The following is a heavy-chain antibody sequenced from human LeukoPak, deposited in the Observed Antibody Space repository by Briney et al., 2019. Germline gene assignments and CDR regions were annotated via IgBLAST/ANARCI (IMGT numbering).Heavy chain of an antibody. CDR3: ARGLYYYGSGSYYAYGMDV. D-gene: IGHD3-10*01. CDR1: GGSISSYY. CDR2: IYTSGST. V-gene: IGHV4-4*07. Sequence: SETLSLTCTVSGGSISSYYWSWIRPPAGKGLEWIGRIYTSGSTIYNPALKSRVTMSVDTSKNQFSLKLGSVTAADTAVYYCARGLYYYGSGSYYAYGMDVWGQGTTVTVSS. J-gene: IGHJ6*02.